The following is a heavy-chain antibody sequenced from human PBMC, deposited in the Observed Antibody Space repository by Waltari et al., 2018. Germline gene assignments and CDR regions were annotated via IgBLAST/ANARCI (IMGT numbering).Heavy chain of an antibody. CDR2: IYTSGST. V-gene: IGHV4-61*02. J-gene: IGHJ4*02. Sequence: QVQLQESGPGLVKPSQTLSLTCTVSGGSISSGSYYWSWIRQPAGKGLEWIGRIYTSGSTNYNPSLKSRVTISVDTSKNQCSLKLSSVTAADTAVYYCARGAATAFDYWGQGTLVTVSS. D-gene: IGHD2-15*01. CDR1: GGSISSGSYY. CDR3: ARGAATAFDY.